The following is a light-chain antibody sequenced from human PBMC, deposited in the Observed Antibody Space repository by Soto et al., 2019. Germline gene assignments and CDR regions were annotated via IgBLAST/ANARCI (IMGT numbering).Light chain of an antibody. CDR3: MQALQTPPT. Sequence: DIVMTQSPLSLPVTPGEPASISCRSSQSLLHSNGYNYLDWYLQKPGQSPQLMIYLGSNRASGVPDRFSGSGSGTDCTLKISRVEAEDVGVYYCMQALQTPPTLGQGTKVDIK. J-gene: IGKJ1*01. V-gene: IGKV2-28*01. CDR2: LGS. CDR1: QSLLHSNGYNY.